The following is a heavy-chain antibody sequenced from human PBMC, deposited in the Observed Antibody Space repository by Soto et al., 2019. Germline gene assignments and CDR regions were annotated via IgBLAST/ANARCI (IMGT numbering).Heavy chain of an antibody. D-gene: IGHD3-10*01. Sequence: QVQLQQWGAGLLKPSETLSLTCAVYGGSFSGYYWSWIRQPPGKGLEWIGEINHSGSTNYNPSLKSRVTISVDTSKNQFSLKLSSVTAADTAVYYCATGRGAGFDYWGQGTLVTVSS. J-gene: IGHJ4*02. V-gene: IGHV4-34*01. CDR3: ATGRGAGFDY. CDR1: GGSFSGYY. CDR2: INHSGST.